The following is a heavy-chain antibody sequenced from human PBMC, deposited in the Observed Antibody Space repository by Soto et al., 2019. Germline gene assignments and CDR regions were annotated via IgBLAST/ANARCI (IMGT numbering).Heavy chain of an antibody. CDR1: GFTFSSSG. CDR2: IWYDGSNK. D-gene: IGHD6-19*01. V-gene: IGHV3-33*01. J-gene: IGHJ2*01. Sequence: ESGGGVVQPGRSLRLSCAASGFTFSSSGMHWVRKAPGKGLEWVAVIWYDGSNKYYADSVKGRFTISRDNSKNTLYLQMNSLGAEDTAVYYCARIPQIAVAGTRVGYFDLWGRGTLVPVSS. CDR3: ARIPQIAVAGTRVGYFDL.